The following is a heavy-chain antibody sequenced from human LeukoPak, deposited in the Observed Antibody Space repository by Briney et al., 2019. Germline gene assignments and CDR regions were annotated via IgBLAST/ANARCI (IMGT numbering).Heavy chain of an antibody. D-gene: IGHD3-22*01. CDR3: ARSQGNYYDSSGYYS. V-gene: IGHV4-34*01. CDR2: INHSGST. CDR1: GGSFSGYY. Sequence: SETLSLTCAVYGGSFSGYYWSWIRQPPGKGLDWIGEINHSGSTNYNPSLKSRVTISVDTSKNQFSLKLSSVTAADTAVYYCARSQGNYYDSSGYYSWGQGTLVTVSS. J-gene: IGHJ4*02.